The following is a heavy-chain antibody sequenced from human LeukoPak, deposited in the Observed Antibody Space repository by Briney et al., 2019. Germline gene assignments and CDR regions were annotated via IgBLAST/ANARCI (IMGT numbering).Heavy chain of an antibody. D-gene: IGHD6-19*01. CDR1: GYTFTSYG. Sequence: ASVKVSCKASGYTFTSYGISWVRQAPGQGLEWMGWINPNSGGTNYAQKFQGRVTMTRDTSISTAYMELSRLRSDDTAVYYCARGGIAVAGTFDYWGQGTLVTVSS. CDR2: INPNSGGT. V-gene: IGHV1-2*02. J-gene: IGHJ4*02. CDR3: ARGGIAVAGTFDY.